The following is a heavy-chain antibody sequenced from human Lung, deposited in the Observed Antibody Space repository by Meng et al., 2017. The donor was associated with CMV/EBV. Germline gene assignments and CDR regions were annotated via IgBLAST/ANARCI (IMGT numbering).Heavy chain of an antibody. Sequence: GGSLRLSCAASGFTFSGYSMNWVRQAPGKGLEWVSSISSSSSYIYYADSVKGRFTISRDNAKNSLYLQMNSLRAEDTAVYYCARDNSYGDEYYFDYWGQGTLVXVSS. CDR1: GFTFSGYS. V-gene: IGHV3-21*01. CDR3: ARDNSYGDEYYFDY. CDR2: ISSSSSYI. D-gene: IGHD5-18*01. J-gene: IGHJ4*02.